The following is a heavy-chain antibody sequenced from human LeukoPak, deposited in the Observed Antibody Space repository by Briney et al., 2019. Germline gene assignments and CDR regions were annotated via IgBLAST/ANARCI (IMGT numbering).Heavy chain of an antibody. D-gene: IGHD1-26*01. J-gene: IGHJ3*02. CDR3: ARLMGSSKAFDI. CDR2: IYYSGST. CDR1: GGTISSSSYY. Sequence: PSETLSLTCTVSGGTISSSSYYWGWIRQSPGKGLEWIGGIYYSGSTYYNPSLKSRVSISVDTSKNQFSLKLSSVTAADTAVYYCARLMGSSKAFDIWGQGTMVTVSS. V-gene: IGHV4-39*01.